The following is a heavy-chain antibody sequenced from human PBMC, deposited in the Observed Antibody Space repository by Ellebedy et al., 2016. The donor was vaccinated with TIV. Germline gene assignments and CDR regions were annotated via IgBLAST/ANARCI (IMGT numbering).Heavy chain of an antibody. CDR2: IYYSGST. CDR3: ATHGGDGYKL. CDR1: GGSISSYS. J-gene: IGHJ4*02. D-gene: IGHD5-24*01. V-gene: IGHV4-59*08. Sequence: MPSETLSLTCTVSGGSISSYSWSWIRQPPGKGLEWIGYIYYSGSTNYNPTPKSRVTISVDTSTNQFSLKLSSVTAADTAVYYCATHGGDGYKLWGQGTLVTVSS.